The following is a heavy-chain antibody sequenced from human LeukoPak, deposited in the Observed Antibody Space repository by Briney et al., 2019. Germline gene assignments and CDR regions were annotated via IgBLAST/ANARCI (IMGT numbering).Heavy chain of an antibody. J-gene: IGHJ4*02. CDR1: GGSISSGNYY. CDR2: IYYSGSS. D-gene: IGHD5-18*01. V-gene: IGHV4-39*01. Sequence: SETLSLTCTVSGGSISSGNYYWGWIRQPPGQGLEWIGSIYYSGSSHYNPSLKSRVTISVDTSKNQFSLKLSSVTAADTAVYHCRGYTSGYLGGDYWGQGALVTVSS. CDR3: RGYTSGYLGGDY.